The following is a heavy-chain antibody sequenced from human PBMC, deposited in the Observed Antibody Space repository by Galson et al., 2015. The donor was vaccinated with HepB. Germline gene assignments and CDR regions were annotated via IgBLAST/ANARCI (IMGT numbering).Heavy chain of an antibody. J-gene: IGHJ6*02. CDR2: ISYDGSYQ. D-gene: IGHD6-13*01. CDR3: AREVTLTSSWYYYALEV. CDR1: GFTFSNYG. Sequence: SLRLSCAASGFTFSNYGMYWVRQAPGKGLEWMAVISYDGSYQYYADSVKGRFTISRDNSKNTLYLQMNSLGGEDTAVYFCAREVTLTSSWYYYALEVWGHGTTVIVSS. V-gene: IGHV3-30*19.